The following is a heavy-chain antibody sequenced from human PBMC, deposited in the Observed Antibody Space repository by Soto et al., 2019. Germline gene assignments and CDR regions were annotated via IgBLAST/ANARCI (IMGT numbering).Heavy chain of an antibody. Sequence: PSETLSLTCTVSGGSISSYYWSWILQPPGKGLEWIGYIYYSGSTNYNPSLKSRVTISVDTSKNQFSLKLSSVTAADTAVYYCVRVVGQLGLLYYLYFCGQRSLVTVSS. CDR3: VRVVGQLGLLYYLYF. V-gene: IGHV4-59*01. J-gene: IGHJ4*02. CDR2: IYYSGST. D-gene: IGHD6-6*01. CDR1: GGSISSYY.